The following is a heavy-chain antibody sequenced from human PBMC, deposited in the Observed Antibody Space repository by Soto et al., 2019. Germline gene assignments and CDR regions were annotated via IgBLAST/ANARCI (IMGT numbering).Heavy chain of an antibody. CDR3: ARDGATYYDILTGYPYWLDP. CDR2: ISFDGSNK. CDR1: GFTFSSYA. D-gene: IGHD3-9*01. Sequence: QVQLVESGGGVVQPGRSLRLSCAASGFTFSSYAMHWVRQAPGKGLEWVAVISFDGSNKYYADSVKGRFSISRDNSKNTLYLQINSLRAEDTAVYYCARDGATYYDILTGYPYWLDPWGQGMLVTVSS. J-gene: IGHJ5*02. V-gene: IGHV3-30*14.